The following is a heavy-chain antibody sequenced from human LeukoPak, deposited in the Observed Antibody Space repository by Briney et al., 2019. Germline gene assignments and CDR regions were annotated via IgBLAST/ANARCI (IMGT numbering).Heavy chain of an antibody. CDR2: INPNSGGT. J-gene: IGHJ4*02. V-gene: IGHV1-2*02. Sequence: GASVKVSCKASGYTFTGYYMHWVRQAPGQGLEWMGWINPNSGGTNYAQKFQGRVTMTRDTSISTAYMELSRLRSDDTAVYYRARDFAAYYDFWSGYRYFDYWGQGTLVTVSS. CDR3: ARDFAAYYDFWSGYRYFDY. D-gene: IGHD3-3*01. CDR1: GYTFTGYY.